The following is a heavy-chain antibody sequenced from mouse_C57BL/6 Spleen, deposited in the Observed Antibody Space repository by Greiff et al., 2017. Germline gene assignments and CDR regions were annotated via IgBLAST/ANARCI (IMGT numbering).Heavy chain of an antibody. CDR2: ILPGSGST. J-gene: IGHJ1*03. D-gene: IGHD1-1*01. CDR1: GYTFTGYW. CDR3: ARSYYGSSGYFDV. V-gene: IGHV1-9*01. Sequence: VKLQQSGAELMKPGASVKLSCKATGYTFTGYWIEWVKQRPGHGLEWIGEILPGSGSTNYKEKFKGKATFTADTSANTAYMQLSSLTTEDSALYYCARSYYGSSGYFDVWGTGTTVTVSS.